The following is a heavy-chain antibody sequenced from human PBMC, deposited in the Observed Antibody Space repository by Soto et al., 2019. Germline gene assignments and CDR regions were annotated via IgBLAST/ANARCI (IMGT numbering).Heavy chain of an antibody. V-gene: IGHV1-3*01. CDR2: INAGNGNT. Sequence: ASVKVSCKASGYTFTSYAMHWVRQAPGQRLEWMGWINAGNGNTKYSQKFQVRVTITRDTSASTAYMELSSLKASDTAMYYCARQIRHYDSWSNTYYYYGLDVWGQGTTVTVSS. D-gene: IGHD3-3*01. J-gene: IGHJ6*02. CDR3: ARQIRHYDSWSNTYYYYGLDV. CDR1: GYTFTSYA.